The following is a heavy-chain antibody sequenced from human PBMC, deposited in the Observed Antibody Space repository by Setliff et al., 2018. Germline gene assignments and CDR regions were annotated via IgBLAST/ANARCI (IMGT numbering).Heavy chain of an antibody. J-gene: IGHJ1*01. CDR1: GGTFGDYG. CDR3: ARAAGSLTSDEYFHH. V-gene: IGHV1-69*06. D-gene: IGHD6-25*01. CDR2: IILIFDRT. Sequence: ASVKVSCKASGGTFGDYGITWVRQAPGQGLEWMGGIILIFDRTKYAQKFQGRVTITADKSASTAYMELSSLKSEDTAVYYCARAAGSLTSDEYFHHWGQGTLVTVSS.